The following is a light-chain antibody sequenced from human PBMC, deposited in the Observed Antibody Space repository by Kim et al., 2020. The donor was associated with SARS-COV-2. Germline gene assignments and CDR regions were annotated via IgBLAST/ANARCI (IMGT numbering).Light chain of an antibody. CDR1: PSNNGAGYD. J-gene: IGLJ3*02. CDR2: GNS. V-gene: IGLV1-40*01. CDR3: QSYDSSLSGWV. Sequence: QRVTTSCTGSPSNNGAGYDVHWYQQLPGTAPKPLLYGNSNRPSGVPDRFSGSKSGTSASLAITGLQAEDEADYYCQSYDSSLSGWVFGGGTKLTVL.